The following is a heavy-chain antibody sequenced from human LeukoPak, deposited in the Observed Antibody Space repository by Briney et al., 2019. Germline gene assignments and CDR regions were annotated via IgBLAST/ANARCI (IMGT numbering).Heavy chain of an antibody. J-gene: IGHJ5*02. CDR3: ARQSSGLNWFDP. Sequence: PSETLSLTCTVSGGSNSSSSYYWGWIRQPPGKGLEWIGEINHSGSTNYNPSLKSRVTISVDTAKNQFSLKLSSVTAADTAVYYCARQSSGLNWFDPWGQGTLVTVSS. CDR1: GGSNSSSSYY. V-gene: IGHV4-39*01. D-gene: IGHD2-15*01. CDR2: INHSGST.